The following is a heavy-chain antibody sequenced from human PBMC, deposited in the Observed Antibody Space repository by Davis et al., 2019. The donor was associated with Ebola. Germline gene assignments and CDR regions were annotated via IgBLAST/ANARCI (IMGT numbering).Heavy chain of an antibody. V-gene: IGHV3-48*02. CDR1: GFTFSSYS. Sequence: GGSLRLSCAASGFTFSSYSMNWVRQAPGKGLEWVSYISSSSSTIYYADSVKGRFTISRDNAKNSLYLQMNSLRDEDTAVYYCARDRAITMIVVDYGMDVWGQGTTVTVSS. J-gene: IGHJ6*02. D-gene: IGHD3-22*01. CDR3: ARDRAITMIVVDYGMDV. CDR2: ISSSSSTI.